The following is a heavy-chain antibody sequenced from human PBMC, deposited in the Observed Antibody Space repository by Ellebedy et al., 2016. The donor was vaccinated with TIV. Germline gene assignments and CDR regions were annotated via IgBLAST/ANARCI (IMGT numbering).Heavy chain of an antibody. D-gene: IGHD2-2*02. V-gene: IGHV4-59*01. CDR3: ARRSPIPDN. CDR1: GGSISSSY. Sequence: SETLSLXXTVSGGSISSSYWSWIRQPPGKGLEYIGSIYYSGSTNYNPSLRGRVAISIDTSKNQFSLRLNSVTAADTAIYFCARRSPIPDNWGQGALVTVSS. J-gene: IGHJ4*02. CDR2: IYYSGST.